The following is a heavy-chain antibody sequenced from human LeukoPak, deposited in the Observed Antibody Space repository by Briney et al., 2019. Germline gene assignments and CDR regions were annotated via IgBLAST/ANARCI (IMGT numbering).Heavy chain of an antibody. CDR3: ARQEEVYSYGYKVFSVLDY. CDR2: IYPGDSDT. Sequence: GESLKISCKGSGYSFTSYWIGWVRQMPGKGLEWMGIIYPGDSDTRYSPSFQGQVTISADKSISTAYLQWSSLKASDTAMYYCARQEEVYSYGYKVFSVLDYWGQGTLVTVSS. D-gene: IGHD5-18*01. CDR1: GYSFTSYW. V-gene: IGHV5-51*01. J-gene: IGHJ4*02.